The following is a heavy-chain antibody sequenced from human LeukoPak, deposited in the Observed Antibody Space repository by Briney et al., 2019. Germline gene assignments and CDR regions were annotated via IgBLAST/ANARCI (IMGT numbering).Heavy chain of an antibody. J-gene: IGHJ4*02. D-gene: IGHD3-22*01. Sequence: APVKLSCKASGYTFTSYGISWVRQAPGQGLERMGWISAYNGNTNYAQKLQGRVTMTTDTSTSTAYMELRSLRSDDTAVYYCARDYYDSSGYYPIDYWGQGTLVTVSS. V-gene: IGHV1-18*01. CDR1: GYTFTSYG. CDR3: ARDYYDSSGYYPIDY. CDR2: ISAYNGNT.